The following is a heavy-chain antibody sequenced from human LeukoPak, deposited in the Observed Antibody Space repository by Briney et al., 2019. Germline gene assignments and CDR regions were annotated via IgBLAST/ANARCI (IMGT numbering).Heavy chain of an antibody. J-gene: IGHJ3*02. D-gene: IGHD3-16*02. CDR1: GFTFSSYA. CDR2: ISGSGGST. V-gene: IGHV3-23*01. Sequence: GGSLRLSCAASGFTFSSYAMSWVRQAPGKGLEWVPAISGSGGSTYYADSVKGRFTISRDNSKNTLYLQMNSLRAEDTAVYYCAKSDMITFGGVIAPGAFDIWGQGTMVTVSS. CDR3: AKSDMITFGGVIAPGAFDI.